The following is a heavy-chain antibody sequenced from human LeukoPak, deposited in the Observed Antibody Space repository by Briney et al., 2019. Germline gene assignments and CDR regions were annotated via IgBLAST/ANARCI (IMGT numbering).Heavy chain of an antibody. CDR2: ISYDGSNK. D-gene: IGHD4-17*01. CDR3: ARPYGDHDY. CDR1: GFTFSSYA. J-gene: IGHJ4*02. V-gene: IGHV3-30*04. Sequence: GGSLRLSCAASGFTFSSYAMHWVRQAPGKGLEWVAVISYDGSNKYYADSVKGRFTISRDNSKNTLYLQMNSLRAEDTAVYYCARPYGDHDYWGQGTLVTVSS.